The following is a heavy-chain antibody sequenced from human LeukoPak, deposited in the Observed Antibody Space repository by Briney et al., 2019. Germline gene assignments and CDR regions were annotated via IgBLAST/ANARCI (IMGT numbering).Heavy chain of an antibody. CDR3: ARGSGEGY. Sequence: GGSLRLSCVTSGFTFSYSWMSWVRQAPAKGLEWVAYIKQDGREKYYADSVKGRFTISRDDAKNSLFLQMNGLRVEDTAVYYCARGSGEGYWGQGTLVTVSS. D-gene: IGHD6-25*01. J-gene: IGHJ4*02. CDR2: IKQDGREK. V-gene: IGHV3-7*01. CDR1: GFTFSYSW.